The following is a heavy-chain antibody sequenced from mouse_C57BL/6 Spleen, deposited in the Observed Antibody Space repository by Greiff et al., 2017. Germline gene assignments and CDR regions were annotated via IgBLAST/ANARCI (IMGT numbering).Heavy chain of an antibody. CDR1: GYSFTSYY. J-gene: IGHJ4*01. Sequence: VQLQQSGPELVKPGASVKISCKASGYSFTSYYIHWVKQRPGQGLEWIGWIYPGCGNTKYNEKFKGKATLTADTSSSTAYMQLSSLTSEDSAVYYCASQITTVVATDAMDCWGQGTSVTVSS. D-gene: IGHD1-1*01. CDR2: IYPGCGNT. V-gene: IGHV1-66*01. CDR3: ASQITTVVATDAMDC.